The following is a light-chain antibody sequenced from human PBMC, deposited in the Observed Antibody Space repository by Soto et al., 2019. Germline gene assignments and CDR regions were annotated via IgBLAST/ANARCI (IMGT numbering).Light chain of an antibody. CDR3: QQYGSSPWT. CDR2: AAF. J-gene: IGKJ1*01. V-gene: IGKV3-20*01. Sequence: EIVLTQSPGTLSLSSGERATLSCRASQSVGSNYLAWYQQKPGQAPRLLIYAAFGRATGIPDRFSGSGSGTDFTFIISRLEPEDSAVYYCQQYGSSPWTFGQGTKVEVK. CDR1: QSVGSNY.